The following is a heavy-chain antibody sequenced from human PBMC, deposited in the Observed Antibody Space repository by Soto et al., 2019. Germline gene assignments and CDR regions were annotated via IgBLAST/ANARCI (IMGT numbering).Heavy chain of an antibody. CDR2: LYWDDDK. J-gene: IGHJ4*02. Sequence: QITLKESGPTLVKPTQTLTLTCTFSGFSLSTSGVGVGWIRQPPGQALEWLAILYWDDDKRYSPSLKSRLTITKDTSKYQVVLTLTNMDPVDTATYYCAHRSAEYSGYDYFDYWGQGTLVTVSS. CDR1: GFSLSTSGVG. CDR3: AHRSAEYSGYDYFDY. V-gene: IGHV2-5*02. D-gene: IGHD5-12*01.